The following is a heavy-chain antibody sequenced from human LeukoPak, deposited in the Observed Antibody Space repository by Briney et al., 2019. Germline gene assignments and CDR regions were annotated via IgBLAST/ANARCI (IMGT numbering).Heavy chain of an antibody. CDR1: GFTFDDYG. CDR3: ARRIVATIKGRGYYFDY. D-gene: IGHD5-12*01. J-gene: IGHJ4*02. Sequence: GGSLRLSCAASGFTFDDYGMSWVRQAPGKGLEWVSGINWNGGSTGYADSVKGRFTISRDNAKNSLYLQMNSLRAEDTALYYCARRIVATIKGRGYYFDYWGQGTLVTASS. CDR2: INWNGGST. V-gene: IGHV3-20*04.